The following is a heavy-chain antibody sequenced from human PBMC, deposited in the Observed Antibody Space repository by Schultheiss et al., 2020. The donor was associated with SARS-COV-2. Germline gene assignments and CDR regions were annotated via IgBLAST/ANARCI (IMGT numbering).Heavy chain of an antibody. Sequence: GGSLRLSCAASGFTFSDYAMHWVRQAPGKGLEWVAFISYDGSNKYYADSVKGRFTISRDNSKNTLYLQMNSLRAEDTAVYYCARAVAGTHYYGMDVWGQGTTVTVSS. D-gene: IGHD6-19*01. CDR1: GFTFSDYA. V-gene: IGHV3-30*04. CDR2: ISYDGSNK. J-gene: IGHJ6*02. CDR3: ARAVAGTHYYGMDV.